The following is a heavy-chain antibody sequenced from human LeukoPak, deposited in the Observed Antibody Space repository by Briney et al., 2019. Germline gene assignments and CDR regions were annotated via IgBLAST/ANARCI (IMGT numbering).Heavy chain of an antibody. CDR3: AEDLRGTQYYFDD. J-gene: IGHJ4*02. CDR2: ISGSGGST. V-gene: IGHV3-23*01. CDR1: GFTFSSYA. Sequence: GGSLRLSCAASGFTFSSYAMSWVRQAPGKGLEWVSSISGSGGSTYYADSVKGRFTISRDNSKNTLYLQMSSLRAEDTAVYYCAEDLRGTQYYFDDWGQGTLVTVSS.